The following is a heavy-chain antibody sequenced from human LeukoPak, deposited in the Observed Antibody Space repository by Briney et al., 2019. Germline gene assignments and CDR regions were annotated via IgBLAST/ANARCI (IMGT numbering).Heavy chain of an antibody. CDR3: ARVSSGTTCLDY. D-gene: IGHD3-10*02. J-gene: IGHJ4*02. CDR2: ISAYNGNT. Sequence: ASVKVSCKASGYTFTSYGISWVRQAPGQGLEWMGRISAYNGNTNYAQKLQGRVTMTTDTSTSTAYMELRSLRSDDTAVYYCARVSSGTTCLDYWGQGTLVTVSS. V-gene: IGHV1-18*01. CDR1: GYTFTSYG.